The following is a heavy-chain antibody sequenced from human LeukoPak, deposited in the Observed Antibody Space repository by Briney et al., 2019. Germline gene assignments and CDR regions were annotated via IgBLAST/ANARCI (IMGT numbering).Heavy chain of an antibody. J-gene: IGHJ4*02. CDR2: IYPGDSDT. D-gene: IGHD4-17*01. Sequence: PGESLKISCKGSGYNFANDWIGWVRQMPGKGLEWMGIIYPGDSDTRYSPSFQGQVTISADKSISTAYLQWSSLKASDTAMYYCASFKNDYGDYNFDYWGQGTLVTVSS. V-gene: IGHV5-51*01. CDR1: GYNFANDW. CDR3: ASFKNDYGDYNFDY.